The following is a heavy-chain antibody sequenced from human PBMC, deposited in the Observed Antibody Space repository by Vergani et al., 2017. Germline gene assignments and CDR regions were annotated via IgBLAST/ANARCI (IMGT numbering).Heavy chain of an antibody. V-gene: IGHV5-51*01. D-gene: IGHD3/OR15-3a*01. CDR2: IYPADSDT. CDR3: ARHRTYTDS. CDR1: EYSFGNYW. Sequence: EVELVQSGPVMRKPGESLKISCKGSEYSFGNYWIGWVRQMPGKGLEWMGIIYPADSDTRYSPSFQGQFTISADKSSSTAFLQWDSLKASDTAVYYCARHRTYTDSWGQGTLVTVSS. J-gene: IGHJ4*02.